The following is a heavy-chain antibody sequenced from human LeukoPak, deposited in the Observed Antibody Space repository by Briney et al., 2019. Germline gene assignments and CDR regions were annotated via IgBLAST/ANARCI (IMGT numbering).Heavy chain of an antibody. Sequence: ASVKVSCKASGGTFSSYAISWVRQAPGQGLEWMGGIIPIFGTANYAQKFQGRVTITTDESTSTAYMELSSLRSEDTAVYYRARGGSGSYYSPTALGDWGQGTLVTVSS. V-gene: IGHV1-69*05. CDR2: IIPIFGTA. D-gene: IGHD3-10*01. CDR3: ARGGSGSYYSPTALGD. CDR1: GGTFSSYA. J-gene: IGHJ4*02.